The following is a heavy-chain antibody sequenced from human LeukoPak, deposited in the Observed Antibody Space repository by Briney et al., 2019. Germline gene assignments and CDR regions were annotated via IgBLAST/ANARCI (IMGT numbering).Heavy chain of an antibody. V-gene: IGHV1-2*02. D-gene: IGHD2-2*01. CDR3: AREDIVVVPAAMSAINWFDP. CDR2: INPNSGGT. J-gene: IGHJ5*02. Sequence: GASVKVSCKASGYTFTSYAMNWVRQAPGQGLEWMGWINPNSGGTNYAQKFQGRVTMTRDTSISTAYMELSRLRSDDTAVYYCAREDIVVVPAAMSAINWFDPWGQGTLVTVSS. CDR1: GYTFTSYA.